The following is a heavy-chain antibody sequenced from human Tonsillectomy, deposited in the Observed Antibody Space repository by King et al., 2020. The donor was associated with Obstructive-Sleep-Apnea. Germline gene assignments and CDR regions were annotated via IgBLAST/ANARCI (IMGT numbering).Heavy chain of an antibody. CDR1: GFTFRSVV. J-gene: IGHJ4*02. D-gene: IGHD3-3*01. Sequence: VQLVESGGGLVQPGGSLRLSCAASGFTFRSVVMNLVRQAPGKGLDLVSGISGSADSTYYADSVKGRFTISRYNSKNTLYLQMNSLRAEDTALYYCARSYDFWSGPHDWGQGTLVTVSS. CDR2: ISGSADST. CDR3: ARSYDFWSGPHD. V-gene: IGHV3-23*04.